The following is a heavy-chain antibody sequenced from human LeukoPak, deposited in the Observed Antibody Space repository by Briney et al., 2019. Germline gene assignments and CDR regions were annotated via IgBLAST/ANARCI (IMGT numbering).Heavy chain of an antibody. Sequence: SGGSLRLSCAASGVTFSAYSMNWGRQAPGKGLEWISYTSRSSGAIFYADSVKGRFTISGDNAKSSLYLQMNGLRAEDTAVYYCVRDHLYGFDYWGQGTLVTVSS. CDR2: TSRSSGAI. CDR1: GVTFSAYS. V-gene: IGHV3-48*04. CDR3: VRDHLYGFDY. D-gene: IGHD4-17*01. J-gene: IGHJ4*02.